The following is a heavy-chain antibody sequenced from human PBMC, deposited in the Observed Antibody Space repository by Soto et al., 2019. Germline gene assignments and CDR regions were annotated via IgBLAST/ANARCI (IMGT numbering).Heavy chain of an antibody. CDR1: GFTFSSYG. CDR2: IWYDGSNK. D-gene: IGHD2-2*01. V-gene: IGHV3-33*01. J-gene: IGHJ6*02. CDR3: AREYCSSTSCYAGCYYGMDV. Sequence: QVQLVESGGGVVQPGRSLRLSCAASGFTFSSYGMHWVRQAPGKGLEWVAVIWYDGSNKYYADSVKGRFTISRDNSKNTLYLQMNSLRAEDTAVYYCAREYCSSTSCYAGCYYGMDVWGQGTTVTVSS.